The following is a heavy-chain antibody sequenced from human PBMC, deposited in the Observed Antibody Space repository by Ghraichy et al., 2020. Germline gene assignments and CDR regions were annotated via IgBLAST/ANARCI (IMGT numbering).Heavy chain of an antibody. Sequence: GGSLRLSCGASGFAFSNYAVNWVRQAPGKGLEWVSTISGSGGNIYYADSVRGRFTISRDNCKNTVSLQMNNLRAEDTAIYYCAKFGGYCSGTNCFDLWYFHYWGKGALVTVSS. CDR2: ISGSGGNI. CDR3: AKFGGYCSGTNCFDLWYFHY. D-gene: IGHD2-2*01. CDR1: GFAFSNYA. J-gene: IGHJ4*02. V-gene: IGHV3-23*01.